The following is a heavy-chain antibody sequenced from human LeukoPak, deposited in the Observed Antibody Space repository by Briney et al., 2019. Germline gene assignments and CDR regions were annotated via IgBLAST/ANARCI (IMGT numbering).Heavy chain of an antibody. CDR2: IYYSGDT. D-gene: IGHD1-26*01. CDR1: GGSISSSGYY. J-gene: IGHJ4*02. Sequence: SETLSLTCTVSGGSISSSGYYWGWIRQPPGKGLEWIGYIYYSGDTNYNPSLKSRVTISLDTSKNQFFLKLSSVTAADTAVYYCARGRGNYQPFDYWGQGTLVTVSS. CDR3: ARGRGNYQPFDY. V-gene: IGHV4-61*08.